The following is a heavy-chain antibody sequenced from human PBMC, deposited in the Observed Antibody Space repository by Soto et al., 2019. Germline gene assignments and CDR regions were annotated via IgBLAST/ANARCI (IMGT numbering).Heavy chain of an antibody. CDR2: INHSGST. CDR1: GGSFSGYY. V-gene: IGHV4-34*01. J-gene: IGHJ4*02. D-gene: IGHD2-8*02. CDR3: ARDKITGLFDY. Sequence: SETLSLTCAVCGGSFSGYYWTWIRQPPGTGLEWIGEINHSGSTNYNPSLKSRVTISVDTSMNQFSLKLTSVTAADTAVYYCARDKITGLFDYWGQGTLVTVSS.